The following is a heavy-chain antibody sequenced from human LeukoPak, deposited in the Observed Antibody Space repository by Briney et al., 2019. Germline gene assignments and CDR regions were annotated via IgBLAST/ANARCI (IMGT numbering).Heavy chain of an antibody. J-gene: IGHJ4*02. CDR3: ARGEYSSSWYSPQPLGAFDY. CDR2: ISSSSSYI. D-gene: IGHD6-13*01. V-gene: IGHV3-21*01. CDR1: GFTFSSYS. Sequence: PGGSLRLSCAASGFTFSSYSMNWVRQAPGKGLEWVSSISSSSSYIYYADSVKGRFTISRDNAKNSLYLQMNSLRAEDTAVYYCARGEYSSSWYSPQPLGAFDYWGQGTLVTVSS.